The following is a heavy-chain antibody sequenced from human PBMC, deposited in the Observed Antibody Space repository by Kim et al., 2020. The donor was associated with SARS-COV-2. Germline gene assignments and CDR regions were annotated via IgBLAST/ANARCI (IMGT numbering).Heavy chain of an antibody. Sequence: SETLSLTCTVSGCSISSSSYYWGWIRQPPGKGLEWIGSIYDSGSTYYNPSLKSRATISVNTSNNQFFLKLSSVIAADTVVYYCERGQQLANWFDPWGQGTLVTVSS. V-gene: IGHV4-39*07. CDR3: ERGQQLANWFDP. CDR1: GCSISSSSYY. D-gene: IGHD6-13*01. J-gene: IGHJ5*02. CDR2: IYDSGST.